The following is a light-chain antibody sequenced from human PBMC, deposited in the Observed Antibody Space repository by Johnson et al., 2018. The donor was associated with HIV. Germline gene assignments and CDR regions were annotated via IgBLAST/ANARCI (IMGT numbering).Light chain of an antibody. CDR1: SSNIGNNY. J-gene: IGLJ1*01. CDR3: GTWDSSLSAGGV. Sequence: QSVLTQSPSVSAAPGQKVTISCSGSSSNIGNNYVSWYQQLPGTAPKLLIHDNNKRPSGIPDRFSGSKSGTSATLGITGLQTGDEADYYCGTWDSSLSAGGVFGTGTKVTVL. CDR2: DNN. V-gene: IGLV1-51*01.